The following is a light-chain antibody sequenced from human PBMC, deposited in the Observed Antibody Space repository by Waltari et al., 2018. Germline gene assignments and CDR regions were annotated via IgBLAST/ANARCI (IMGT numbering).Light chain of an antibody. V-gene: IGLV8-61*01. Sequence: QTVVTQEPSFSVSPGGTVTLTCGLSSGSVSSSYYPSWYQQTPGQAPRTLIYNTNTRSSGVPDRFSASIRGNKAALTSTGAQADDESDYYCVLYMGSGIWVFGGGTKLTVL. J-gene: IGLJ3*02. CDR2: NTN. CDR3: VLYMGSGIWV. CDR1: SGSVSSSYY.